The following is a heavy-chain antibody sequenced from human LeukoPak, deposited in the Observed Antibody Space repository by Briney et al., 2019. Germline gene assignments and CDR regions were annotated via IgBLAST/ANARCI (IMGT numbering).Heavy chain of an antibody. CDR3: ARASVGRSWRYNWFDP. D-gene: IGHD6-13*01. Sequence: PSETLSLTCTVSGGSISSSSYYWGWIRQPPGKGLEWIGNIYYSGSTYYNPSLKSRVTISVDTSKNQFSLKLSSVTAADTAVYYCARASVGRSWRYNWFDPWGQGTLVTVSS. CDR1: GGSISSSSYY. CDR2: IYYSGST. V-gene: IGHV4-39*01. J-gene: IGHJ5*02.